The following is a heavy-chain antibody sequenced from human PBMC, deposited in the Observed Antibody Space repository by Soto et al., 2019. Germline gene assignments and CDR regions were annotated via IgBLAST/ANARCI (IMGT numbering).Heavy chain of an antibody. V-gene: IGHV3-9*01. J-gene: IGHJ4*02. CDR1: GFTFDDYA. CDR3: AQESLDSYYFDY. D-gene: IGHD1-1*01. CDR2: ISWNSGTI. Sequence: GGSLRLSCAASGFTFDDYAMHWVRQAPGKGLEWVSSISWNSGTIGYADSVKGRFTISRDNAKNSLYLQMNSLGAEDTAFYYCAQESLDSYYFDYWGQGTLVTVSS.